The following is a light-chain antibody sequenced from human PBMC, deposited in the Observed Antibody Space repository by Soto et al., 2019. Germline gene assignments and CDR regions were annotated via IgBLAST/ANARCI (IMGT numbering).Light chain of an antibody. V-gene: IGKV3-20*01. CDR3: QQYGNSPRIT. Sequence: EIVLTQSPGTLSLSPGERATLSCRASQSVSSSYLAWYQQKPGQAPRLLIYGASSRATGIPDRFSGSGSGTDFTLPISRLEPEDFAVYYCQQYGNSPRITFGPGTKVDIK. CDR2: GAS. J-gene: IGKJ3*01. CDR1: QSVSSSY.